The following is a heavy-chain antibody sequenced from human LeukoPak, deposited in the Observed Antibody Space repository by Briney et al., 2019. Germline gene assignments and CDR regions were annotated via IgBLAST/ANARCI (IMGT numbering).Heavy chain of an antibody. CDR2: ISSRSGYI. J-gene: IGHJ6*02. V-gene: IGHV3-21*01. D-gene: IGHD3-16*01. CDR3: ARVLLVHDYYYGMDV. CDR1: GFTFSSYN. Sequence: GGSLRLSCAASGFTFSSYNVNWVRQAPGKGLEWVSSISSRSGYIYYADSLKGRFTISRDNAKNSLYLQMNSLRAEDTAVYYCARVLLVHDYYYGMDVWGQGSTVTVSS.